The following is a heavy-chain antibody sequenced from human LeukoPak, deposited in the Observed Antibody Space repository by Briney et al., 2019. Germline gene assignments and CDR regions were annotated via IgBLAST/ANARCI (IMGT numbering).Heavy chain of an antibody. CDR3: ARGDAFWSASYRYWFDP. Sequence: ASVKVSCKASGNTFTDYHMHWVRQAPGQGLEWMGWINPNNGGTKYAQEFEGRVTVTRDTSISTAYMEVSRLRSDDTAVYYCARGDAFWSASYRYWFDPWGLGTLVTVSS. J-gene: IGHJ5*02. V-gene: IGHV1-2*02. CDR1: GNTFTDYH. D-gene: IGHD3-3*01. CDR2: INPNNGGT.